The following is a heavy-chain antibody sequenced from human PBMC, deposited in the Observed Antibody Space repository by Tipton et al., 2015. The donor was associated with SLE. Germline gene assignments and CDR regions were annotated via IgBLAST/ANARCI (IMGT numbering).Heavy chain of an antibody. CDR2: INHSGST. V-gene: IGHV4-34*01. J-gene: IGHJ2*01. D-gene: IGHD2-21*02. CDR1: GGSFSDYY. Sequence: TLSLTCAVYGGSFSDYYWSWIRQPPGKGLEWIGEINHSGSTNYNPSLKSRVTISVDTSKNQFSLDLSSVTAADTAVYYCARLTVTPHWYFDLWGRGTPVTVSS. CDR3: ARLTVTPHWYFDL.